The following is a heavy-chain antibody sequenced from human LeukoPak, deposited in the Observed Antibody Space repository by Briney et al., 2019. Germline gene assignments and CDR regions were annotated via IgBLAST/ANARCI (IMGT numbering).Heavy chain of an antibody. J-gene: IGHJ5*02. CDR3: ARVNDILTGYHHGWFDP. Sequence: SETLSLTCTVSGGSISSYYWSWIRQPPGKGLEWIGYIYYSGSTNYNPSLKGRVTISVDTSKNQFSLKLSSVTAADTAVYYCARVNDILTGYHHGWFDPWGQRTLVTVSS. D-gene: IGHD3-9*01. V-gene: IGHV4-59*01. CDR2: IYYSGST. CDR1: GGSISSYY.